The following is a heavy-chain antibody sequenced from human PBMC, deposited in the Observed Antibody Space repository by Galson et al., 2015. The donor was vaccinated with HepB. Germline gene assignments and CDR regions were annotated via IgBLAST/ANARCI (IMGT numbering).Heavy chain of an antibody. CDR1: GGSLTDYS. Sequence: LSLTCTVSGGSLTDYSWSWIRQPPGKRLEWIGYIANYNPSLKSRVTISVDTSKNQISLKLTSVTAADTAVYYCARDPTTVTNGWYFDLWGRGTLVTVSS. J-gene: IGHJ2*01. V-gene: IGHV4-59*01. D-gene: IGHD4-17*01. CDR3: ARDPTTVTNGWYFDL. CDR2: IA.